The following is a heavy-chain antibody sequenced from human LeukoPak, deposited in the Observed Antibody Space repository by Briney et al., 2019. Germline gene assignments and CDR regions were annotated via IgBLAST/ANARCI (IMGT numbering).Heavy chain of an antibody. V-gene: IGHV4-59*01. CDR2: IYYSGST. CDR3: ARSGVAAGSALFVSAYYYYGLDV. J-gene: IGHJ6*02. D-gene: IGHD6-13*01. Sequence: SETLSLTCAVPGGSIRNYYWSWIRQPPGKGLEWIGYIYYSGSTNYSPSLKSRVTISLDTSKNHFSLELSSVTAADTAVYYCARSGVAAGSALFVSAYYYYGLDVWGQGTTVTVSS. CDR1: GGSIRNYY.